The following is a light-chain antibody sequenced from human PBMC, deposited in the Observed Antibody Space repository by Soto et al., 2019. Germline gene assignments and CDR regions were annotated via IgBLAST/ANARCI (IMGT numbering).Light chain of an antibody. Sequence: EMGLSQCPGTLSLSPGERATLSCRASQSVSSSYLAWYQQKPGQAPRLLIYGASSRATGIPDRFSGSGSGTDFTLTISRLEPEDFAVYYCQQDGSSSWTCGQGTKVDIK. CDR2: GAS. J-gene: IGKJ1*01. CDR3: QQDGSSSWT. CDR1: QSVSSSY. V-gene: IGKV3-20*01.